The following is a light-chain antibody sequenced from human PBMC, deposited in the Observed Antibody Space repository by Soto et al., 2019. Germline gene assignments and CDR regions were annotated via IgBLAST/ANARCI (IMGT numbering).Light chain of an antibody. V-gene: IGLV8-61*01. J-gene: IGLJ1*01. CDR3: VLYMGSGLYV. CDR1: SGAVSSSPY. CDR2: STT. Sequence: QAVVTQEPSFSVSPGGTVTLTWCLNSGAVSSSPYPSWYQQAPGQTPRTLISSTTTRSSGVPDRFSGSILGEKAALTITGAQADYESDYYCVLYMGSGLYVFGPGTKLTLL.